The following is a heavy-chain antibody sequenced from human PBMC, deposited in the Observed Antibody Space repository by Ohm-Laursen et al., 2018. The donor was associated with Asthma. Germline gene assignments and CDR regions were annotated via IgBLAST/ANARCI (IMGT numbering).Heavy chain of an antibody. CDR2: ISYDGSNK. V-gene: IGHV3-30*03. CDR3: ARIGPEWELPGREYSLIH. CDR1: GFTFSSCG. J-gene: IGHJ1*01. D-gene: IGHD1-26*01. Sequence: SLRLSCAASGFTFSSCGMHWVRQAPGKGLEWVAVISYDGSNKYYADSMKGRFTISRDNSTNTLYLQMNRLRAEDTALYYCARIGPEWELPGREYSLIHWGQGTLVTVSS.